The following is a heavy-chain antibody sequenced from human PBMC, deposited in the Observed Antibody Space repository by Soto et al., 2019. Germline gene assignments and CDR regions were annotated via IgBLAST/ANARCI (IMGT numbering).Heavy chain of an antibody. CDR3: AREATIFGVVAFDY. V-gene: IGHV1-69*12. CDR2: IIPIFGTA. CDR1: GGTFSSYA. Sequence: QVQLVQSGAEVKKPGSSVKVSCKASGGTFSSYAISWVRQAPGQGLEWMGGIIPIFGTANYAQKFQGRVTXXAXEXXSTAYMERSSLRSEDTAVYYCAREATIFGVVAFDYWGQGTLVTVSS. D-gene: IGHD3-3*01. J-gene: IGHJ4*02.